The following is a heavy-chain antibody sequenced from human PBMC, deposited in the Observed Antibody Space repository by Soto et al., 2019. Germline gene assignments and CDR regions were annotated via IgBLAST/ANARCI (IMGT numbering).Heavy chain of an antibody. J-gene: IGHJ5*02. D-gene: IGHD2-8*02. CDR1: GFTFRRHG. CDR3: ARWSNHKVVDP. V-gene: IGHV3-33*03. Sequence: QEQLVESGGGVVQPGMSLRLSCEGSGFTFRRHGMHWVRQSPGEGLEWLAVIWYDGSEQYYADSVKGRFTISRDNSKNMLYLQLNTLTVEDTAVDYCARWSNHKVVDPWGQGTMVTVS. CDR2: IWYDGSEQ.